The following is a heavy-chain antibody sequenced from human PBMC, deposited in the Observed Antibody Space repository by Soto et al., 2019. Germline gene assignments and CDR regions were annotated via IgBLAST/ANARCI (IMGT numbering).Heavy chain of an antibody. D-gene: IGHD1-7*01. CDR2: INPNRGVT. CDR3: ARALTGTNPV. V-gene: IGHV1-2*04. CDR1: GYTFTVYY. Sequence: ASVKVSCKASGYTFTVYYMHWVRQAPGQGLEWMGRINPNRGVTNYAQKFQGWVTMTTDTSISTAYMELSRLRSEDTAVYYCARALTGTNPVWGQGTLVTVSS. J-gene: IGHJ4*02.